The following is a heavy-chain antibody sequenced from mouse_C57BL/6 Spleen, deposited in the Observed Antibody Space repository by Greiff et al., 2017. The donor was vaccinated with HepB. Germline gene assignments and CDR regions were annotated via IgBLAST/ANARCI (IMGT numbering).Heavy chain of an antibody. D-gene: IGHD1-1*01. Sequence: EVQLVESGGGLVKPGGSLKLSCAASGFTFSDYGMHWVRQAPEKGLEWVAYISSGSSTIYYADTVKGRFTISRDNAKNTLFLQMTSLRSDDTAMYYCARSYYCGSSWYFDVWGTGTTVTVAS. CDR3: ARSYYCGSSWYFDV. J-gene: IGHJ1*03. CDR1: GFTFSDYG. CDR2: ISSGSSTI. V-gene: IGHV5-17*01.